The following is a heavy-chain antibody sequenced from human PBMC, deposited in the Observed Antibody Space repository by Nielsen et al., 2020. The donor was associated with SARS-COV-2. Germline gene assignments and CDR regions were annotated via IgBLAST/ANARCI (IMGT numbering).Heavy chain of an antibody. J-gene: IGHJ3*02. CDR2: IYSVGTT. CDR3: TRFHDYGDYESAFGI. V-gene: IGHV3-66*01. CDR1: GFTVTTTY. Sequence: GVLKISCAASGFTVTTTYMAWVRQAPGKGLEWVSVIYSVGTTFYADSVKGRFTISRDNSKNTLFLQMNSLRAEDTAVYYCTRFHDYGDYESAFGIWGQGTMVTVSS. D-gene: IGHD4-17*01.